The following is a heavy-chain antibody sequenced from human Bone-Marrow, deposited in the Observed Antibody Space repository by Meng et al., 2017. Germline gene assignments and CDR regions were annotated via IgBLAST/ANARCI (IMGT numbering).Heavy chain of an antibody. CDR2: IYPGDSDT. J-gene: IGHJ6*02. V-gene: IGHV5-51*01. CDR1: GCSFTSYW. Sequence: KVSCKGSGCSFTSYWIGWVRQMPGKGLEWMGIIYPGDSDTRYSPSFQGQVTISADKSISTAYLQWSSLKASDTAMYYCARLARTGPDYYYYGMDVWGQGTTVTVSS. CDR3: ARLARTGPDYYYYGMDV.